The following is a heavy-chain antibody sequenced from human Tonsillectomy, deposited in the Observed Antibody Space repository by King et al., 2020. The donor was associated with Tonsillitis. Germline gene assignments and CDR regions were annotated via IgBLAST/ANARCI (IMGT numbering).Heavy chain of an antibody. CDR3: AGRGYSYGYGAFDI. J-gene: IGHJ3*02. Sequence: QLVQSGGGLVQPGGSLRLSCAASGFTFSSYWMSWVRQAPGKGLEWVANIKKDGSEKYYVDSVKGRFTISSDNPKKSLYLQMNSLRAEDTAVYYCAGRGYSYGYGAFDIWGQGTMVTVSS. D-gene: IGHD5-18*01. CDR1: GFTFSSYW. CDR2: IKKDGSEK. V-gene: IGHV3-7*03.